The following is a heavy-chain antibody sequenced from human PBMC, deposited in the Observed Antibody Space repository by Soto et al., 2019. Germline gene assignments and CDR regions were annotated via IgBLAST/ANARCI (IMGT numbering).Heavy chain of an antibody. D-gene: IGHD3-3*01. CDR3: AKDRTSNFWSAYFDS. Sequence: QVQLVESGGGVVQPGRSLRLSCAVSGFTFSSYAMHWVRQAPGKGLEWVAVISYDGRHESYTDSVKGRFTISRDTSKNTLYLQMNILRPEDTAVYYCAKDRTSNFWSAYFDSWGQGTLIAVSS. CDR1: GFTFSSYA. V-gene: IGHV3-30*04. J-gene: IGHJ4*02. CDR2: ISYDGRHE.